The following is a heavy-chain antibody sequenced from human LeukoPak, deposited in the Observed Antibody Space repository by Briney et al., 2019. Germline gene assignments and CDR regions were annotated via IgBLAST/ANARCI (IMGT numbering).Heavy chain of an antibody. CDR2: VYTSGAT. V-gene: IGHV4-61*02. CDR1: GDSITTGNYY. CDR3: ARGGSSWPIPPHWFDY. Sequence: SETLSLTCTVSGDSITTGNYYWSWVRQPAGKGLEWIGRVYTSGATNSNPSLKNRVSISIDPSKNQFSLDLGSVTAADTAVYYCARGGSSWPIPPHWFDYWGPGVLVTVSS. D-gene: IGHD6-13*01. J-gene: IGHJ4*02.